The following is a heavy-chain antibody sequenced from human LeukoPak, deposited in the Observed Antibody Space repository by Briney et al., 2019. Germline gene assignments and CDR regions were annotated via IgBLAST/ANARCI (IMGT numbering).Heavy chain of an antibody. J-gene: IGHJ6*03. Sequence: PSKTLSLTCAVYGGSFSGYYWSWIRQPPGKGLEWIGEINHSGSTNYNPSLKSRVTISVDTSKNQFSLKLSSVTAADTAVYYCARGPDSSGYYYYYYMDVWGKGTTVTVSS. V-gene: IGHV4-34*01. D-gene: IGHD3-22*01. CDR2: INHSGST. CDR3: ARGPDSSGYYYYYYMDV. CDR1: GGSFSGYY.